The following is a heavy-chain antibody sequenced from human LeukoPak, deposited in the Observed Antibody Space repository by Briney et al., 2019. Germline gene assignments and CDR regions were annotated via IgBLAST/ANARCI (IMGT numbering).Heavy chain of an antibody. CDR2: ISYDGSNK. CDR1: GFTFSSYA. V-gene: IGHV3-30-3*01. D-gene: IGHD3-9*01. Sequence: GRSLRLSCAASGFTFSSYAMHWVRQAPGKGLEWVAVISYDGSNKYYADSVKGRFTISRDNSKNTLYLQMNSLRAEDTAVYYCASSYDILTGYFDYWGQGTLVTVSS. CDR3: ASSYDILTGYFDY. J-gene: IGHJ4*02.